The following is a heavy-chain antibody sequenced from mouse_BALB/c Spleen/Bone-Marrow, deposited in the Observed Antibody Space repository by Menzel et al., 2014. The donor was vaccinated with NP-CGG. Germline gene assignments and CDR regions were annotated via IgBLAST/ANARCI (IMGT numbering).Heavy chain of an antibody. J-gene: IGHJ3*01. V-gene: IGHV1-69*02. CDR1: GYTFTDYW. CDR2: IDPSDSET. CDR3: ARTAY. Sequence: VHLVESGAELVKPGAPVKLSRKASGYTFTDYWMNWVKQRPGRGLEWIGRIDPSDSETHYNQKFKDKATLTVDKSSTTAYIQLSNLTSEDSAVYYCARTAYWGQGTLVTVSA.